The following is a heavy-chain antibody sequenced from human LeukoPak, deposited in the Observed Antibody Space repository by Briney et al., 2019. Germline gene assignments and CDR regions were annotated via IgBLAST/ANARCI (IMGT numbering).Heavy chain of an antibody. D-gene: IGHD5-24*01. CDR3: AKETASRDGYNLGFDY. J-gene: IGHJ4*02. CDR1: GFTFSSYG. CDR2: ISYDGSNK. V-gene: IGHV3-30*18. Sequence: PGRSLRLSCAASGFTFSSYGMHWVRQAPGKGLEWVAVISYDGSNKYYADSVKGRFTISRDNSKNTLYLQMNSLRAEDTAVYYCAKETASRDGYNLGFDYWGQGTLVTVSP.